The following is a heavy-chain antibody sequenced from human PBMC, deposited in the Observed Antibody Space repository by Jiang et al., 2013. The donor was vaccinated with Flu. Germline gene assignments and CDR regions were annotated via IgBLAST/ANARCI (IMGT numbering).Heavy chain of an antibody. CDR1: GFTFTSYG. CDR3: AREDPRGPFYYG. CDR2: ISYDGSHK. V-gene: IGHV3-30*03. Sequence: VQLLESGGGVVQPGRSLRLSCAASGFTFTSYGMHWVRQAPGKGLEWVALISYDGSHKYYSDSLKGRFSISRDNSQNTVYLQMNSLSGEDTAVYYCAREDPRGPFYYG. J-gene: IGHJ6*01.